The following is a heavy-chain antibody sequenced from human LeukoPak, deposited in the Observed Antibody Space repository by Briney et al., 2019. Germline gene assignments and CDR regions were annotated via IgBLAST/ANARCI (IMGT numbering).Heavy chain of an antibody. CDR1: GGSFSGYY. Sequence: SETLSLTCAVYGGSFSGYYWSWIRQPPGKGLEWIGEINHSGSTNYNPSLKSRVTISVDTSKNQFSLKLSSVTAADTAVYYCARVFRGYYYYYMDVWGKGTTVTISS. J-gene: IGHJ6*03. CDR3: ARVFRGYYYYYMDV. CDR2: INHSGST. D-gene: IGHD3-10*01. V-gene: IGHV4-34*01.